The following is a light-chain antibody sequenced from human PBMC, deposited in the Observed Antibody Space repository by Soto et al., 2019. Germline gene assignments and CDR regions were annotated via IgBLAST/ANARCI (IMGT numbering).Light chain of an antibody. CDR1: SSDVGGYNY. J-gene: IGLJ2*01. CDR3: SSYTSSVTVV. CDR2: DVS. V-gene: IGLV2-14*01. Sequence: QSALTQPASVSGSPGQSITISCTGTSSDVGGYNYVSWYQQHPGKAPKLMICDVSNLPSGVSNRFSGSKSGNTASLTISGLQAEDEADYYCSSYTSSVTVVFGGGTKVTVL.